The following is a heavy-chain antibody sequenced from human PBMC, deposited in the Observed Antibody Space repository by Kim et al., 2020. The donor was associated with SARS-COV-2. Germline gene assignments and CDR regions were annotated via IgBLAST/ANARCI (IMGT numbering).Heavy chain of an antibody. V-gene: IGHV4-61*02. J-gene: IGHJ4*02. D-gene: IGHD6-13*01. CDR3: ARDLAAAGNLDY. Sequence: SETLFLTCTVSGGSISSGSYYWSWIRQPAGKGLEWIGRIYTSGSTNYNPSLKSRVTISVDTSKNQFSLKLSSVTAADTAVYYCARDLAAAGNLDYWGQGTLVTVSS. CDR1: GGSISSGSYY. CDR2: IYTSGST.